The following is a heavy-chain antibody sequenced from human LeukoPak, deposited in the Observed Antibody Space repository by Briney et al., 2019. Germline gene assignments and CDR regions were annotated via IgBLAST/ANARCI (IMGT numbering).Heavy chain of an antibody. CDR3: AKSNAWDWFDP. D-gene: IGHD4-11*01. CDR1: GGSITSSRYY. CDR2: VFYTGNT. J-gene: IGHJ5*02. Sequence: PSETLSLTCIVSGGSITSSRYYWGWIRQPPGKGLEWFGSVFYTGNTYYNPSLKSRATISVDTSKNQFSLKLSSVTAADTAVYYCAKSNAWDWFDPWGQGTLVTVSS. V-gene: IGHV4-39*07.